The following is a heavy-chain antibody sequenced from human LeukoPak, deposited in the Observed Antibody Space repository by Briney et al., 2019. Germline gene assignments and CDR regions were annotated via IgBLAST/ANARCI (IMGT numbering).Heavy chain of an antibody. Sequence: GGSLRLSCAASGLTFSSYSMNWVRQAPGKGLEWVSSISSSSSYIYYADSVKGRFTISRDNAKNSLYLQMNSLRAEDTAVYYCAREGSGASAGTFGAFDIWGPGTMVTVSS. CDR1: GLTFSSYS. CDR3: AREGSGASAGTFGAFDI. J-gene: IGHJ3*02. CDR2: ISSSSSYI. D-gene: IGHD6-13*01. V-gene: IGHV3-21*01.